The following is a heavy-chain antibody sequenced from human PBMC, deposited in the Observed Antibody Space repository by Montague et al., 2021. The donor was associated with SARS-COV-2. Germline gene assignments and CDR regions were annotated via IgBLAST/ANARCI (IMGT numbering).Heavy chain of an antibody. V-gene: IGHV3-74*01. D-gene: IGHD3-10*01. CDR2: INSDGSST. J-gene: IGHJ6*02. CDR3: ASGNRNYYYGMDV. Sequence: SLRLSCAASGFTFSSYWMHWVRQAPGKGLVWVSRINSDGSSTSYADSVKGRFTISRDNAKNSLYLQMNSLRAEDTAVYYCASGNRNYYYGMDVWGQGTTVTVSS. CDR1: GFTFSSYW.